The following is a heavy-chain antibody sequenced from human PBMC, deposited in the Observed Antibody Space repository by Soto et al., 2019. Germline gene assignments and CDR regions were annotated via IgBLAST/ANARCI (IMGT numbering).Heavy chain of an antibody. CDR3: AKDRGLIVASITFDY. CDR1: GFTVSSNY. V-gene: IGHV3-53*02. J-gene: IGHJ4*02. Sequence: EVQLVETGGGLIQPGGSLRLSCAASGFTVSSNYMSWVRQAPGKGLEWVSVISGSGGSTYYADSVKGRFTISRDNSKNTLYLQMNSLRAEDTAVYYCAKDRGLIVASITFDYWGQGTLVTVSS. D-gene: IGHD3-22*01. CDR2: ISGSGGST.